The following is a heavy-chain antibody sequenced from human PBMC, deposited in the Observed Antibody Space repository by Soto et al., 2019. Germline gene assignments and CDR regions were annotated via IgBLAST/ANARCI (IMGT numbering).Heavy chain of an antibody. J-gene: IGHJ2*01. Sequence: GGSLRLSCAASGFTFSSYAMHWVRQAPGKGLERVAVISYDGSNKYYADSVKGRFTISRDNSKNTLYLQMNSLRAEDTAVYYCARPLWRDDYNWGYFDLWGRGTLVTVSS. CDR3: ARPLWRDDYNWGYFDL. CDR1: GFTFSSYA. V-gene: IGHV3-30-3*01. D-gene: IGHD4-4*01. CDR2: ISYDGSNK.